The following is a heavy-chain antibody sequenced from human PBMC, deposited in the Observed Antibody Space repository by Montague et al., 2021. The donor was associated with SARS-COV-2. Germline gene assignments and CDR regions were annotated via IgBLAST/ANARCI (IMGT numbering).Heavy chain of an antibody. CDR2: IYYSGST. CDR3: ARLPDQLLGFEELFDY. Sequence: SETLSLTCTVSGGSISSSSYYWGWIRQPPGKGLEWIGSIYYSGSTYYNPSLKSRVTISVDTTKNQFSLKLSSVTAADTAVYYCARLPDQLLGFEELFDYWGQGTLVTVSS. J-gene: IGHJ4*02. D-gene: IGHD3-10*01. CDR1: GGSISSSSYY. V-gene: IGHV4-39*01.